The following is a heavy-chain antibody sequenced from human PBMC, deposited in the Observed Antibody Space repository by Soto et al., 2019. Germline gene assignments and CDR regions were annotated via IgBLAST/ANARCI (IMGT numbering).Heavy chain of an antibody. CDR2: ISYDGSNK. Sequence: QVQLVESGGGVVQPGRSLRLSCAASGFTFSSYAMHWVRQAPGKGLEWVAVISYDGSNKYYADSVKGRFTISRDNSKNTLYLQMNSLRAEDTAVYYCAKEILSGYPIDYWGQGTLVTVSS. CDR3: AKEILSGYPIDY. J-gene: IGHJ4*02. V-gene: IGHV3-30-3*01. CDR1: GFTFSSYA. D-gene: IGHD3-22*01.